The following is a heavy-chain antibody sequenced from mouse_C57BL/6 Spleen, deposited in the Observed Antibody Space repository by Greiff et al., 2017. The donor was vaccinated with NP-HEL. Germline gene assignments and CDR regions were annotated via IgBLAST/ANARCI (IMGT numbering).Heavy chain of an antibody. Sequence: VQLQQSDAELVKPGASVKISCKVSGYTFTDHTIHWMKQRPEQGLEWIGYIYPRDGSTKYNEKFKGKATLNADKSSSTAYMQLNSLTSEDSAVYFCARSDYGNYEGDAMDYWGQGTSVTVSS. CDR1: GYTFTDHT. CDR2: IYPRDGST. V-gene: IGHV1-78*01. CDR3: ARSDYGNYEGDAMDY. D-gene: IGHD2-1*01. J-gene: IGHJ4*01.